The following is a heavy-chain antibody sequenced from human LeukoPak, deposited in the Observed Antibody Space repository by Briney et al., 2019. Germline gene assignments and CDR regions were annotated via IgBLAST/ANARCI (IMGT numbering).Heavy chain of an antibody. CDR3: ARVRYRLAETYIDY. CDR1: GYTFTSYD. CDR2: MNPNSGNT. V-gene: IGHV1-8*01. J-gene: IGHJ4*02. D-gene: IGHD3-16*01. Sequence: ASVKVSCKASGYTFTSYDINWVRQATGQGLEWMGWMNPNSGNTGYAQKFQGRVTMTRDTPISTAYMELSRLRSGDTAVYYCARVRYRLAETYIDYWGQGTLVTVSS.